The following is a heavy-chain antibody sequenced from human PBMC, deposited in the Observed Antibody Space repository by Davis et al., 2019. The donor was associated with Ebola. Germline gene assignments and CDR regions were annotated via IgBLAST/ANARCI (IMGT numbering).Heavy chain of an antibody. CDR1: GGSISSGGYY. Sequence: LRLSCTVSGGSISSGGYYWSWIRQHPGKGLEWIGYIYYSGSTYYNPSLKSRVTISVDTSKNQFSLKLSSVTAADTAVYYCASGRLLWFGAPTGVVDYYYYYYGMDVWGQGTTVTVSS. D-gene: IGHD3-10*01. J-gene: IGHJ6*02. V-gene: IGHV4-31*03. CDR3: ASGRLLWFGAPTGVVDYYYYYYGMDV. CDR2: IYYSGST.